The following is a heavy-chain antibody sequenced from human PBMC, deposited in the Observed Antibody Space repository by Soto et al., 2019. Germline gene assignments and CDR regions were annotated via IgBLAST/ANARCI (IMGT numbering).Heavy chain of an antibody. V-gene: IGHV3-33*01. J-gene: IGHJ4*02. CDR2: IWYDGSNK. CDR1: GFTFSSYG. CDR3: ARDALFYYDSSGYYQHYFDY. Sequence: QVQLVESGGGVVQPGRSLRLSCAASGFTFSSYGMHWVRQAPGKGLEWVAVIWYDGSNKYYADSVKGRFTISRDNSKNTLYLQMNSLRAEDTAVYYCARDALFYYDSSGYYQHYFDYWGQGTLVTVSS. D-gene: IGHD3-22*01.